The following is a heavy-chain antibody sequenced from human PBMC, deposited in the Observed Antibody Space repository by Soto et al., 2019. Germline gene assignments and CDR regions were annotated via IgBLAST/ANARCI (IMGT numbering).Heavy chain of an antibody. CDR1: GGSFSGYY. CDR2: INHSGST. Sequence: SETLSLTCAVYGGSFSGYYWSWIRQPPGKGLEWIGEINHSGSTNYNPSLKSRVTISVDTSKNQFSLKLSSVTAADTAVYYCARALQVYDLDYYYGMDVWGQGTTVTVSS. V-gene: IGHV4-34*01. D-gene: IGHD3-3*01. CDR3: ARALQVYDLDYYYGMDV. J-gene: IGHJ6*02.